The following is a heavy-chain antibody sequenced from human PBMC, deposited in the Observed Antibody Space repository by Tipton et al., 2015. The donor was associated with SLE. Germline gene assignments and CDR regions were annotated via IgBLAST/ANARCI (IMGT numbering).Heavy chain of an antibody. J-gene: IGHJ1*01. Sequence: TLSLTCTVFDGSLSGYYWAWLRQSPGKGLEWIGEISHDGGANYNPSLKSRVTISIDTSKKQLSLNLNSVTAADTAVYYCATLKNVYGRRLHPWGQGTLVTVSS. CDR2: ISHDGGA. CDR1: DGSLSGYY. D-gene: IGHD2-8*01. CDR3: ATLKNVYGRRLHP. V-gene: IGHV4-34*01.